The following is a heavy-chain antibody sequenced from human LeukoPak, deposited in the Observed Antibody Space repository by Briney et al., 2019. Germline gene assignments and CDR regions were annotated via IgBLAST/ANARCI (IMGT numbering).Heavy chain of an antibody. J-gene: IGHJ4*02. CDR1: GGSISSYY. CDR3: ATLTAVVTAYYFDY. CDR2: IYHSGST. D-gene: IGHD2-21*02. Sequence: SETLSLTCTVSGGSISSYYWSWIRQPPGKGLEWIGYIYHSGSTDYNPSIKSRVTISVDTSKSQFSLKLTSVTAADTAVYYCATLTAVVTAYYFDYWGQGTLVTVSS. V-gene: IGHV4-4*09.